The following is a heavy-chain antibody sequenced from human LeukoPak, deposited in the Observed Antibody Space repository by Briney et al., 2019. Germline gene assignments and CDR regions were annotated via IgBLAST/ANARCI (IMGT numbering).Heavy chain of an antibody. V-gene: IGHV3-23*01. J-gene: IGHJ4*02. CDR1: GFTFSSYA. CDR3: AKELGSSYYIFDY. CDR2: ISGSGDST. D-gene: IGHD3-22*01. Sequence: GGSLRLSCAASGFTFSSYAMSWVRQAPGKGLEWVSTISGSGDSTYYADSVKGQFTFSRDNSKNTLYLQMNSLRAEDTAVYYCAKELGSSYYIFDYWGQGTLVTVSS.